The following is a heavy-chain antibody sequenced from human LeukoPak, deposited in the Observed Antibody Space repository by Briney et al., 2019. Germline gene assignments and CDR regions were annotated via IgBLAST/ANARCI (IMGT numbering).Heavy chain of an antibody. D-gene: IGHD3-22*01. Sequence: SETLSLTCTVSGGSMSNYYWSWIRQPPGKGLEWIGFIYYSGNTNYNPSLKSRVTISVDTSRNQFSLKLSSVTAADTAVYYCARRYDSSGYVPRFDYWGQGALVTVSS. J-gene: IGHJ4*02. CDR1: GGSMSNYY. CDR3: ARRYDSSGYVPRFDY. CDR2: IYYSGNT. V-gene: IGHV4-59*08.